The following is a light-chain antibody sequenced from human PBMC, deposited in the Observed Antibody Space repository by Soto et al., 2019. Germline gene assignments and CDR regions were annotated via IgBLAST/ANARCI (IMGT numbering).Light chain of an antibody. CDR2: SAS. V-gene: IGKV1-27*01. J-gene: IGKJ5*01. Sequence: DIQLTQSPSSLSASVGDRVTITCRVSQGISIYLDWYRQKPGKVPKLLIYSASNLESGVPSRFSGSGSGKDFTLTISSQQPEEVATYYGQRTYNALPFGQGTRLEIK. CDR3: QRTYNALP. CDR1: QGISIY.